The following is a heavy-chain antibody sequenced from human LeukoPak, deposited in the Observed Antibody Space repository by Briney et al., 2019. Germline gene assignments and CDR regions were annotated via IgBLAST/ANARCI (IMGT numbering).Heavy chain of an antibody. CDR3: ARDLRADYYDSSGYFAFDI. D-gene: IGHD3-22*01. CDR2: ISSSSSYI. CDR1: GFTFSSYS. Sequence: GGSLRLSCAASGFTFSSYSMNWVRQAPGKWLEWVSSISSSSSYIYYADSVKGRFTISRDNAKNSLYLQMNSLRAEDTAVYYCARDLRADYYDSSGYFAFDIWGQGTMVTVSS. J-gene: IGHJ3*02. V-gene: IGHV3-21*01.